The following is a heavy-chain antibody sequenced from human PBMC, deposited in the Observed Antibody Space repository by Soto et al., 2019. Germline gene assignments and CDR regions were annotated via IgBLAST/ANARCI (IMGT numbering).Heavy chain of an antibody. V-gene: IGHV1-18*01. CDR3: ARAVSDYGDYEENAFDI. Sequence: GASVKVSCKASGYTFTSYGISWVRQAPGQGLEWMGWISAYNGNTNYAQKLQGRVTMTTDTSTSTAYMELRSLRSDDTAVYYCARAVSDYGDYEENAFDIWGQGTXVTVSS. D-gene: IGHD4-17*01. J-gene: IGHJ3*02. CDR1: GYTFTSYG. CDR2: ISAYNGNT.